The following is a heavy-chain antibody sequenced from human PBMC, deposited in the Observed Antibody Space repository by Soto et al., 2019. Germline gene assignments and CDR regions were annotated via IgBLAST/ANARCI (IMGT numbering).Heavy chain of an antibody. V-gene: IGHV4-4*07. CDR1: GGSISSYY. J-gene: IGHJ3*01. D-gene: IGHD3-10*01. CDR3: ASAPSKPGESIWDVFDF. Sequence: QVQLQESGPGLVKPSETLSLTCTVSGGSISSYYWSWIRQPAGKGLEWIGRIYASGITNYNPSLTSRINMSIDTSKNQFSLKLSSVTAADTAVYYCASAPSKPGESIWDVFDFWGQGTMVTVSS. CDR2: IYASGIT.